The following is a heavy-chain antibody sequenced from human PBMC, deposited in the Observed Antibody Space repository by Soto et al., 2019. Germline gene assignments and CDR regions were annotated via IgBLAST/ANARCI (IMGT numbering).Heavy chain of an antibody. Sequence: GGSLRLSCAASGFTVSSYEMDWVRQAPGKGLEWVAYISISGGTIYYGDSVEGRFTISRDNADNSLYLQMNSLRAEDTAVYYCTKEKSAINSGYDAFDIWGRGTVVTVSS. V-gene: IGHV3-48*03. CDR1: GFTVSSYE. CDR2: ISISGGTI. J-gene: IGHJ3*02. CDR3: TKEKSAINSGYDAFDI. D-gene: IGHD5-12*01.